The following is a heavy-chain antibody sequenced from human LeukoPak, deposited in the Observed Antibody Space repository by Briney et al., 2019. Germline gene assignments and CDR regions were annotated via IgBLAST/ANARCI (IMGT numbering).Heavy chain of an antibody. V-gene: IGHV5-51*01. CDR2: IYPGDSDT. CDR1: GSSFTSYW. Sequence: HGESLQISCQGSGSSFTSYWIGWVRQMPGKGLEWMGIIYPGDSDTRYSPSFQGQVTISADESISTAYLQWSSLKASDTAMYYCARPDYGDTHDAFDIWGQGTMVTVSS. J-gene: IGHJ3*02. CDR3: ARPDYGDTHDAFDI. D-gene: IGHD4-17*01.